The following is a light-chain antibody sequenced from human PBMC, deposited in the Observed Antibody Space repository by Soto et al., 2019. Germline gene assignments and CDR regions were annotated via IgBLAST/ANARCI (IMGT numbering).Light chain of an antibody. CDR3: QQRSNRLPIT. CDR2: DAS. CDR1: QSVGSY. J-gene: IGKJ5*01. V-gene: IGKV3-11*01. Sequence: ETVLTQSPVTLSLSPGERATLSCRASQSVGSYLAWYQQKPGQAPRLLIYDASSRAPGVPARFSGSGSGTDFTLTISSLEPEDFAVYYCQQRSNRLPITFGQGTDWRL.